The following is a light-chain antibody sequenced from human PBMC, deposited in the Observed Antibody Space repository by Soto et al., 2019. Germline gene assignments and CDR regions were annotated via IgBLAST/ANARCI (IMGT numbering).Light chain of an antibody. J-gene: IGLJ3*02. CDR2: EVT. CDR1: SSDVGGYNY. Sequence: QSALTQPPSASGSSGQSVTISCTGTSSDVGGYNYVSWYQQYPGRAPKLMIYEVTKRPSGVPDRFSGSKSGNTASLTVSGLQAEDEADYYCSSYAASNNFYFVFGGGTQLTVL. CDR3: SSYAASNNFYFV. V-gene: IGLV2-8*01.